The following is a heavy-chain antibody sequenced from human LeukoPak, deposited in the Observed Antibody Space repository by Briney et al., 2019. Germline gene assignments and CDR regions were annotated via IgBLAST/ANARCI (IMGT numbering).Heavy chain of an antibody. CDR3: QHNVDTARGGFYFDY. CDR1: GFSLTTTGVG. D-gene: IGHD5-18*01. Sequence: SGPTLVNPTQTLTLTCTFSGFSLTTTGVGVGWIRQPPGKALEWLVVFYWDDNKYYSPSLKNRFTVTKDNSKNQVVLTLTNMGPVDAAKFYFQHNVDTARGGFYFDYWGREILVTVSS. CDR2: FYWDDNK. J-gene: IGHJ4*02. V-gene: IGHV2-5*02.